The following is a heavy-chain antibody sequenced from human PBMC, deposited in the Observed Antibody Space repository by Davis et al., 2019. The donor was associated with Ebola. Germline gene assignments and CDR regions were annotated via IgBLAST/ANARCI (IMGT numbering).Heavy chain of an antibody. V-gene: IGHV4-39*01. D-gene: IGHD5-12*01. CDR2: IYYSGST. CDR1: GGSISSSSYY. CDR3: ARSDIVATITLDY. J-gene: IGHJ4*02. Sequence: MPSETLSLTCTVSGGSISSSSYYWGWIRQPPGKGLEWIGSIYYSGSTYYNPSLKSRVTISVDTSKNQFSLKLSSVTAADTAVYYCARSDIVATITLDYWGQGTLVTVSS.